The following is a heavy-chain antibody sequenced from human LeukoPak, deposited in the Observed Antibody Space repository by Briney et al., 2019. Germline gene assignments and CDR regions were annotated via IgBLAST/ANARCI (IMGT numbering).Heavy chain of an antibody. CDR1: GYSFTSYW. J-gene: IGHJ5*02. D-gene: IGHD6-13*01. V-gene: IGHV3-74*01. Sequence: GESLKISCKGSGYSFTSYWMHWVRQAPGKGLAWVSRINNDESHTTYADSVKGRFTISRDNAKNTLYLQMNSLRVEDTAVYYCARDQSSSWYVAWFDPWGQGTLVTVSS. CDR3: ARDQSSSWYVAWFDP. CDR2: INNDESHT.